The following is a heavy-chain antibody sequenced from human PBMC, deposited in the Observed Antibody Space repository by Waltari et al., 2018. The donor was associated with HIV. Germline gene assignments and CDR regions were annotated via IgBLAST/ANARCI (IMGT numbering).Heavy chain of an antibody. D-gene: IGHD3-10*01. CDR3: ASLMVVTMVRGVTDYYYGMDV. CDR1: GFTFSSYA. Sequence: QVQLVESGGGVVQPGRSLRLSCAASGFTFSSYAMHWVRQAPGKGLEGVADISYDGSNKYYADSVKGRFTISRDNSKNTLYLQMNSLRAEDTAVYYCASLMVVTMVRGVTDYYYGMDVWGQGTTVTVSS. V-gene: IGHV3-30-3*01. J-gene: IGHJ6*02. CDR2: ISYDGSNK.